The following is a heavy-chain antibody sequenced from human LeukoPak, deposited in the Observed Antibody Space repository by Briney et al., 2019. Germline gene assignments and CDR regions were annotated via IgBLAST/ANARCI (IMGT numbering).Heavy chain of an antibody. V-gene: IGHV4-39*02. Sequence: SETLSLTCTVSGGSISSGGHYWGWIRQPRGKGLEWIASIHYSGSTYYSPSLKSRVTISVDTSKNQFSLKLSSVTAADTAVYYCVRDSGSYYFDYWGQGTLVTVSS. CDR3: VRDSGSYYFDY. CDR2: IHYSGST. CDR1: GGSISSGGHY. D-gene: IGHD1-26*01. J-gene: IGHJ4*02.